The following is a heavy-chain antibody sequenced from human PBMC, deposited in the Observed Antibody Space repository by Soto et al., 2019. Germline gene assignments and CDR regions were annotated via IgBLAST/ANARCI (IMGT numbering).Heavy chain of an antibody. Sequence: GGSLRLSCAASGFTFSSYGMHWVRQAPGKGLEWVAVIWYDGSNKYYADSVKGRFTISRDNSKNTLYLQMNSLRAEDTAVYYCARDWMDLGSSSESRDYYYGMDVWGQGTTVTVSS. CDR3: ARDWMDLGSSSESRDYYYGMDV. V-gene: IGHV3-33*01. D-gene: IGHD6-6*01. J-gene: IGHJ6*02. CDR1: GFTFSSYG. CDR2: IWYDGSNK.